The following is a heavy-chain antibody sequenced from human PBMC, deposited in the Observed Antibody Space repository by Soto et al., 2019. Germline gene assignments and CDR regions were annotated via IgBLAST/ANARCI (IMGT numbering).Heavy chain of an antibody. Sequence: QVQLVESGGGLVKPGGSLRLSCAASGFTFSDYYMSWIRQAPGKGLEWVSYISSSGSTIYYADSVKGRFTISRDNAKNSLYLQLNSLRAVDTSEYYCARGVTGTRNTYFYYYMDAWGKGTTVTVSS. CDR1: GFTFSDYY. J-gene: IGHJ6*03. CDR2: ISSSGSTI. D-gene: IGHD1-7*01. V-gene: IGHV3-11*01. CDR3: ARGVTGTRNTYFYYYMDA.